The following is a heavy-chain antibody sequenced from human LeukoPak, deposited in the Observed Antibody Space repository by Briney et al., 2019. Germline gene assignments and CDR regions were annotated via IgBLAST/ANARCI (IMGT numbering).Heavy chain of an antibody. CDR1: GYSISSSNW. Sequence: SETLSLTCAVSGYSISSSNWRGWIRQPPGKGLEWIGYIYYSGSTYYNPSLKSRVTMSVDTSKNQFSLKLSSVTAVDTAVYYCARIQYGDYDSRYFDYWGQGTLVTVSS. V-gene: IGHV4-28*01. CDR3: ARIQYGDYDSRYFDY. CDR2: IYYSGST. J-gene: IGHJ4*02. D-gene: IGHD4-17*01.